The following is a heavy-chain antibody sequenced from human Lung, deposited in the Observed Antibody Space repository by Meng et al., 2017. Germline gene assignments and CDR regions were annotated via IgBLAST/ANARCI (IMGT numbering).Heavy chain of an antibody. CDR3: ARGPTTMAHDFDY. J-gene: IGHJ4*02. CDR1: GGSFSDYY. V-gene: IGHV4-34*01. CDR2: INHSGST. D-gene: IGHD4-11*01. Sequence: QVRIQQLGEGLLKPSETLSLPCVVSGGSFSDYYWSWIRQPPGKGLEWIGEINHSGSTNYNPSLESRATISVDTSQNNLSLKLSSVTAADSAVYYCARGPTTMAHDFDYWGQGTLVTVSS.